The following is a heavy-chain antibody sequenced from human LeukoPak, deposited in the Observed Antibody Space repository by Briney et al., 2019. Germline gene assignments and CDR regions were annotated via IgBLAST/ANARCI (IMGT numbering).Heavy chain of an antibody. CDR3: ARGGYYYDSSGYSHLPDY. V-gene: IGHV1-69*13. Sequence: SVKVSCKVSGYTLTELSMHWVRQAPGRGLEWMGGIIPIVGTTNYAQMFQGRVTITADESTSTAYMELSSLRSEDTAVYYCARGGYYYDSSGYSHLPDYWGQGTLVTVSA. CDR2: IIPIVGTT. J-gene: IGHJ4*02. CDR1: GYTLTELS. D-gene: IGHD3-22*01.